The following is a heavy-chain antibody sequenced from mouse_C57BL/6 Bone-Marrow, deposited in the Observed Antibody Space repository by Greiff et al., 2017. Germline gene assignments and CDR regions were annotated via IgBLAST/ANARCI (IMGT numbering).Heavy chain of an antibody. D-gene: IGHD1-1*01. CDR2: IYPRSGNT. V-gene: IGHV1-81*01. J-gene: IGHJ4*01. Sequence: VQLQQSGAELARPGASVKLSCKASGYTFTSYGISWVKQRTGQGLEWIGEIYPRSGNTYYNEKFKGKATLTADKSSSTAYMELRSLTSEDSAVYFCARYPSYYYGSSYAMDYWGQGTSGTVSS. CDR1: GYTFTSYG. CDR3: ARYPSYYYGSSYAMDY.